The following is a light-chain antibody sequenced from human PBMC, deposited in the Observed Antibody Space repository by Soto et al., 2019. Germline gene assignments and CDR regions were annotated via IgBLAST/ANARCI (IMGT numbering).Light chain of an antibody. J-gene: IGKJ2*01. CDR3: QQHNSYPYT. V-gene: IGKV1-5*03. CDR1: QSISSW. CDR2: KAS. Sequence: DIQMTQSPSTLSASVGDRVTITCRASQSISSWLAWYQQKPGKAPKLLIYKASSVESGVPSRFRGSGSGPDFTLTISSLPPDDFATYYCQQHNSYPYTFGQGSKLEIK.